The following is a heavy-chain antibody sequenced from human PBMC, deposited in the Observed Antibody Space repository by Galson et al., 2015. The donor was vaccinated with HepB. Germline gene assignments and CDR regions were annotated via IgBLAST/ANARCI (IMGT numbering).Heavy chain of an antibody. D-gene: IGHD6-19*01. CDR3: SRSRVERKVAGTFDS. Sequence: SLRLSCAASGFTFSGYWMHWVRQVPGQGLVWVSRINDDGSSTTYADSVKGRFTISRDNAKNTLFLQMNSLRAEYTAVYYCSRSRVERKVAGTFDSWGQGTLVTVSS. J-gene: IGHJ4*02. CDR1: GFTFSGYW. V-gene: IGHV3-74*01. CDR2: INDDGSST.